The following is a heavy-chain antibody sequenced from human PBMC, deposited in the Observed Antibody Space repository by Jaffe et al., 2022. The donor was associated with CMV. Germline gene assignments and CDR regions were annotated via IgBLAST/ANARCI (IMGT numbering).Heavy chain of an antibody. CDR1: GFTFSSYG. CDR3: AKSTTRGYYYYYYGMDV. Sequence: QVQLVESGGGVVQPGRSLRLSCAASGFTFSSYGMHWVRQAPGKGLEWVAVISYDGSNKYYADSVKGRFTISRDNSKNTLYLQMNSLRAEDTAVYYCAKSTTRGYYYYYYGMDVWGQGTTVTVSS. V-gene: IGHV3-30*18. CDR2: ISYDGSNK. D-gene: IGHD1-26*01. J-gene: IGHJ6*02.